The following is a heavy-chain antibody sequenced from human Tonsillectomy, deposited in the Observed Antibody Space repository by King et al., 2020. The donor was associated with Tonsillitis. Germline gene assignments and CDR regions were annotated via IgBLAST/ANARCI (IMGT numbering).Heavy chain of an antibody. V-gene: IGHV4-39*01. D-gene: IGHD3-22*01. CDR1: GGSITTSIYF. CDR2: ISYSWST. CDR3: ARHSGYYDSSGYSYDH. Sequence: LQLQESGPGLVKPSETLSLTCTVSGGSITTSIYFCGWIRQPPGNGLEWIGSISYSWSTHYNPSLRIRVTISVDTSKNQFSLKLSSVTAADTAVYYCARHSGYYDSSGYSYDHWGQGTLVTVSS. J-gene: IGHJ4*02.